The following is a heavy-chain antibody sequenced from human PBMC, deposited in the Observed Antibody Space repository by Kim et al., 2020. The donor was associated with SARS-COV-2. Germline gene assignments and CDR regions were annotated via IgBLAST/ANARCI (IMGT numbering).Heavy chain of an antibody. CDR1: GFTFSSYA. Sequence: GGSLRLSCAASGFTFSSYAMHWVRQVPGKGLEWVAVISYDGSNKYYVDSVKGRFTISRDNSKNTLYLQMNSLRAEDTAVYYCARPIAAADPTYYYYGMDVWGQGTTVTVSS. CDR2: ISYDGSNK. V-gene: IGHV3-30*04. D-gene: IGHD6-13*01. J-gene: IGHJ6*02. CDR3: ARPIAAADPTYYYYGMDV.